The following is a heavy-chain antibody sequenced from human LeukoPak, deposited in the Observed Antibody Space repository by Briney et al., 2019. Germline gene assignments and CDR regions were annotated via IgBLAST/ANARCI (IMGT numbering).Heavy chain of an antibody. CDR1: GASISSYY. J-gene: IGHJ4*02. V-gene: IGHV4-59*08. D-gene: IGHD3-10*01. Sequence: PSETLSLTCSVSGASISSYYWSWIRQPPGKGLEWIGYVFHSGNTNYNPSLESRVTMSVDTSKNQFSLNLNSVTATDTAVYFCASPVYGSGTYPRIWGQGTLVTVSS. CDR2: VFHSGNT. CDR3: ASPVYGSGTYPRI.